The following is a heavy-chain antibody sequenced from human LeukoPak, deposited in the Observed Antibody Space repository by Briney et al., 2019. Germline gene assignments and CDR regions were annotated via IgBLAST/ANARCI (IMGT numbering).Heavy chain of an antibody. Sequence: GGSLRLSCAAPGFTVSSNYMSWVRQAPGKGLEWVSVIYSGGSTYYADSVKGRFTISRDNSKNTLYLQMNSLRAEDTAVYYCASSGYSSSPFDYWGRGTLVTVSS. J-gene: IGHJ4*02. V-gene: IGHV3-53*01. CDR1: GFTVSSNY. D-gene: IGHD6-13*01. CDR2: IYSGGST. CDR3: ASSGYSSSPFDY.